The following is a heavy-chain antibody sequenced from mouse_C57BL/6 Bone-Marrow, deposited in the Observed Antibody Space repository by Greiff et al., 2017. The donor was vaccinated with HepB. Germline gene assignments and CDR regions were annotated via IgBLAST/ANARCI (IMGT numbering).Heavy chain of an antibody. CDR1: GYAFSSYW. V-gene: IGHV1-80*01. D-gene: IGHD2-3*01. J-gene: IGHJ3*01. CDR3: ARVDGPAWFAY. Sequence: VKLMESGAELVKPGASVKISCKASGYAFSSYWMNWVKQRPGKGLEWIGQIYPGDGDTNYNGKFKGKATLTADKSSSTAYMQLSSLTSEDSAVYFCARVDGPAWFAYWGQGTLVTVSA. CDR2: IYPGDGDT.